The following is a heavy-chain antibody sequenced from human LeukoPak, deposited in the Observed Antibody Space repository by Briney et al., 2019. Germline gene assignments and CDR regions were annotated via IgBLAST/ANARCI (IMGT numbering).Heavy chain of an antibody. CDR3: VSVMSSGSLAVDV. D-gene: IGHD3-10*01. V-gene: IGHV3-74*01. CDR2: INRDGSIT. CDR1: GFSFSNYW. Sequence: GGSLRLSCAASGFSFSNYWFHWVRQAPGKGLVWVSRINRDGSITSYAESVKGRFTISRDNAKNTVYLQMNSLRAEDTAIYYCVSVMSSGSLAVDVWGKGTTVTVSS. J-gene: IGHJ6*04.